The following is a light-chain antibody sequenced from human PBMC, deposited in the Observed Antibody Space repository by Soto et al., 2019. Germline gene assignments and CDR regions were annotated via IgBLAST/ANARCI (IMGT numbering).Light chain of an antibody. V-gene: IGKV1-39*01. J-gene: IGKJ1*01. CDR2: AAS. CDR3: QQSYSTPRT. CDR1: QSISSY. Sequence: DIQMTQSPSSLSASVGDRVTITCRASQSISSYFSWYQQKPGKAPKLLIYAASRLQSGVPSRFSGSGFGTDFTLTISSMQPEDFATYYCQQSYSTPRTFGQGTEVEIK.